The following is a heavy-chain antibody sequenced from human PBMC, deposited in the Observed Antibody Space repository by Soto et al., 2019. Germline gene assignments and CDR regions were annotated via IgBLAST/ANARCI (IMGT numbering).Heavy chain of an antibody. V-gene: IGHV3-30*15. CDR2: ISNDGRDK. Sequence: QVQLVESGGGVVQPGGSLRLSCAASGFTFTTYPMHWVRHAPGKGLEWVAVISNDGRDKYYADSLKGRFTISRDNSKSTLYLQLSSLRPEDTAVYNSARELEQLDSYRFHTWFDPWGQGTLVTVFS. J-gene: IGHJ5*02. CDR1: GFTFTTYP. D-gene: IGHD6-6*01. CDR3: ARELEQLDSYRFHTWFDP.